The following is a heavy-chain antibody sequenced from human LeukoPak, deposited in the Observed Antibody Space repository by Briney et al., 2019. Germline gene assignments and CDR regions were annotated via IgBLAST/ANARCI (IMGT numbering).Heavy chain of an antibody. J-gene: IGHJ4*02. CDR2: ISGSGGST. CDR1: GFTFSSYA. D-gene: IGHD3-10*01. CDR3: AKVLLRFGELPYYFDY. V-gene: IGHV3-23*01. Sequence: PGGSLRLSCAASGFTFSSYAMSWVRQAPGKGLEWVSAISGSGGSTYYADSVKGRFTISRDNSKNTLYLQMNSLRAEDTAVYYCAKVLLRFGELPYYFDYWGQGTLVTVSS.